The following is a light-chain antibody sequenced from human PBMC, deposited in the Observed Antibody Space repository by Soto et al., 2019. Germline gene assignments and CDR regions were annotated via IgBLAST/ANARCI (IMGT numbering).Light chain of an antibody. J-gene: IGKJ5*01. CDR2: ETS. CDR1: QSVSYK. Sequence: EMVMTQSPATLSVSPGDIATLSCRASQSVSYKLAWYQQKPGQPPRLLIYETSTRATGIPARFSGSGSGTAFTLTSSSLQFEDFAVYYCHQDNNWPPITFGQGKRLEIK. V-gene: IGKV3-15*01. CDR3: HQDNNWPPIT.